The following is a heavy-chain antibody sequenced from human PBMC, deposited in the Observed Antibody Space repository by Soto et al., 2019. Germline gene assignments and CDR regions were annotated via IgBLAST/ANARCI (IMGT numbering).Heavy chain of an antibody. V-gene: IGHV1-69*02. CDR1: GGTFSSYT. Sequence: ASVKVSCKASGGTFSSYTISWVRQAPGQGLEWMGRIIPILGIANYAQKFQGRVTITADKSTSTAYMELSSLRSEDTAVYYCARSAMDLRVATTNYYYYMDVWGKGTRGTVS. D-gene: IGHD5-12*01. J-gene: IGHJ6*03. CDR2: IIPILGIA. CDR3: ARSAMDLRVATTNYYYYMDV.